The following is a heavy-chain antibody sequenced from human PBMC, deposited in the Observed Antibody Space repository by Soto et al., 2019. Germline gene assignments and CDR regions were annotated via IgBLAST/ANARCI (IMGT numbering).Heavy chain of an antibody. CDR3: ARGKYCSGGSCYGLGYWFDP. J-gene: IGHJ5*02. CDR1: GGYISSYY. CDR2: MYYSGST. V-gene: IGHV4-59*01. Sequence: PSETLSLTCTVSGGYISSYYWSWIRQPPGKGLEWIGYMYYSGSTNYNPSLKSRVTISVDTSKNQFSLKLSSVTAADTAVYYCARGKYCSGGSCYGLGYWFDPWGQGTLVTVSS. D-gene: IGHD2-15*01.